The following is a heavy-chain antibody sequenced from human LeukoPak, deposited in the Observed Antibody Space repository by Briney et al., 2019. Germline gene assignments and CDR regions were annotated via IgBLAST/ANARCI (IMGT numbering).Heavy chain of an antibody. V-gene: IGHV1-2*02. J-gene: IGHJ4*02. CDR2: INPNSGGT. CDR3: ARGLPMDY. D-gene: IGHD2-2*01. Sequence: GASVKVSCKASGFTFTGYYMHWVRQAPGQGLEWMGWINPNSGGTNYAQKFQGRVTMTRNTSISTAYMELSSLRSEDTAVYYCARGLPMDYWGQGTLVTVSS. CDR1: GFTFTGYY.